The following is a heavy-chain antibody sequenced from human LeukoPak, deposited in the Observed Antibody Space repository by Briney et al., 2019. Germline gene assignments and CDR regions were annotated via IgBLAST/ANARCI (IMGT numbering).Heavy chain of an antibody. Sequence: PSETLSLTCAVSGYSISSGYYWGWIRQPPGKGLEWIGGIYHSGSTYYNPSLKSRVTISVDTSKNQFSLKLSSVTAADTAVYYCARDRLYCSGGSCYLNWFDPWGQGTLVTVSS. CDR1: GYSISSGYY. CDR2: IYHSGST. D-gene: IGHD2-15*01. V-gene: IGHV4-38-2*02. CDR3: ARDRLYCSGGSCYLNWFDP. J-gene: IGHJ5*02.